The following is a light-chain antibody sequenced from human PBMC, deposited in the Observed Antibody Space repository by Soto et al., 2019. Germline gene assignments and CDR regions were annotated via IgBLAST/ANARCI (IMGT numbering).Light chain of an antibody. CDR1: QDISNY. J-gene: IGKJ5*01. Sequence: DIQMTQSPSSLSASVGDRVTITCQASQDISNYLNWYQQKPGKAPKLLIYDASNLETGVPSRFXXXXXXXXXTFTISSLQPEDIATYYCQQYDNLSITFGQGTRLEIK. V-gene: IGKV1-33*01. CDR2: DAS. CDR3: QQYDNLSIT.